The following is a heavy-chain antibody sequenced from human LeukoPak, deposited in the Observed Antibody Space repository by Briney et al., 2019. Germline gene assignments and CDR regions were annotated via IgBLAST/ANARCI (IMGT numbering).Heavy chain of an antibody. CDR3: ARVKYGDYEDNWFDP. CDR1: GGSISSGDYY. J-gene: IGHJ5*02. Sequence: SETLSLTCTVSGGSISSGDYYWSWIRQPPGKGLEWIGYIYHSGSTYYNPSLKSRVTISVDRSKNQFSLKLSSVTAADTAVYYCARVKYGDYEDNWFDPWGQGTLVTVSS. V-gene: IGHV4-30-2*01. CDR2: IYHSGST. D-gene: IGHD4-17*01.